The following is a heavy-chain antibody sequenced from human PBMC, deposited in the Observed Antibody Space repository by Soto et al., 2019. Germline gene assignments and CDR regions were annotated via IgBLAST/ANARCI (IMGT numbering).Heavy chain of an antibody. CDR2: MNPNSGNT. CDR3: AGEADIAAADAFDY. Sequence: ASVKVPRKASGYTFTSYEIHWVRQATGQGLEWMGWMNPNSGNTCYAQKLQGRVTMTADTFTSTAYMEVWSLRSDDPAVYYWAGEADIAAADAFDYWGQGTLVTVSS. CDR1: GYTFTSYE. V-gene: IGHV1-8*01. J-gene: IGHJ4*02. D-gene: IGHD6-13*01.